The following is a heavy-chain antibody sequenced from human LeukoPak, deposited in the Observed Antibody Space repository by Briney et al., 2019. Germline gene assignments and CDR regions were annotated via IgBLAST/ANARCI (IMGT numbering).Heavy chain of an antibody. V-gene: IGHV3-30*04. CDR1: GFTFSSSA. Sequence: GGSLRLSCAASGFTFSSSAMHWVRQAPDKGLEWVAVISYDGRNQYYADSVKGRLSISRDNSKNTLFLQMNSLRAEDTAVYYCARDLWGYSAYSDWGQGTLVTVSS. J-gene: IGHJ4*02. D-gene: IGHD5-12*01. CDR3: ARDLWGYSAYSD. CDR2: ISYDGRNQ.